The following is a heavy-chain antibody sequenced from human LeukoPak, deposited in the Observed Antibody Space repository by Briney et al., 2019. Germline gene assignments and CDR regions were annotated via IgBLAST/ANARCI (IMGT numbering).Heavy chain of an antibody. CDR3: VRGVGVSRFNYLDS. CDR1: GFTLSDYY. D-gene: IGHD6-13*01. CDR2: ISSSTGYT. J-gene: IGHJ4*02. V-gene: IGHV3-11*06. Sequence: GGSLRLSCAASGFTLSDYYMSWIRQAAGKGLEWVSYISSSTGYTNYADSVRGRFTISRDNSKNTLYLQMNSLRDDDTAVYYCVRGVGVSRFNYLDSWGQGTLVIVSS.